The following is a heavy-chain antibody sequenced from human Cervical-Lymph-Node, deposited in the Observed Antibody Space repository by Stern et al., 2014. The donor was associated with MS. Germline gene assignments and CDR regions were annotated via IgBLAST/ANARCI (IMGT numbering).Heavy chain of an antibody. CDR2: ISWNSGSI. D-gene: IGHD5-18*01. Sequence: VQLVESGGGLVQPGRSLRLSCAASGFTFDDYAMHWVRQAPGKGLEWVSGISWNSGSIGYADSVKGRFTISRDNAKNSLYLQMNSLRAEDTALYAKDRNRGYSYGYSYGMDVWGQGTTVTVSS. CDR3: DRNRGYSYGYSYGMDV. J-gene: IGHJ6*02. CDR1: GFTFDDYA. V-gene: IGHV3-9*01.